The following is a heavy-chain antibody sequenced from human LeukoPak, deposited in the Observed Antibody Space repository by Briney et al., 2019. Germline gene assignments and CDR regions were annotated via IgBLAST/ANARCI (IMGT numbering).Heavy chain of an antibody. CDR1: GVSTSSYY. CDR2: IYYSGST. J-gene: IGHJ4*02. CDR3: ARHVLEGATFFNY. Sequence: SETLSLTCTVSGVSTSSYYWGWIRQPPGKGLEWIGSIYYSGSTYYNPSLKSRVTISVDTSKNQFSLKLSSVTAADTAVYYCARHVLEGATFFNYWGQGTLVTVSS. D-gene: IGHD1-26*01. V-gene: IGHV4-39*01.